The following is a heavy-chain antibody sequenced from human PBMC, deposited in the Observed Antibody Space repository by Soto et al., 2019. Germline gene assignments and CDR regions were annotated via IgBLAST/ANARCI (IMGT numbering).Heavy chain of an antibody. D-gene: IGHD3-16*02. V-gene: IGHV3-30-3*01. CDR2: ISYDGSNK. CDR1: GFTFSSYA. J-gene: IGHJ3*02. CDR3: ARQVSLGDFDI. Sequence: PGGSLRLSCAASGFTFSSYAMHWVRQAPGKGLEWVAVISYDGSNKYYADSVKGRFTISRDNSKNTLYLQMNSLRAEDTAVYYCARQVSLGDFDIWGQGTMVTVSS.